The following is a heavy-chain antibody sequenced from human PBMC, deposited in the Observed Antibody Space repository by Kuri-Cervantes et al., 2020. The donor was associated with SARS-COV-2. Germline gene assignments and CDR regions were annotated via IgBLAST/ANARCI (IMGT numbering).Heavy chain of an antibody. D-gene: IGHD3-16*01. V-gene: IGHV4-30-2*01. J-gene: IGHJ2*01. CDR3: ARRTVGHFDL. Sequence: LRLSCTVSGGSISSGGYYWSWIRQPPGKGLEWIGYIYHSGSTYYNPSLKSRVTISVDTSKNQFSLKLSSVTAAATAVYYCARRTVGHFDLWGRGTLVTVSS. CDR2: IYHSGST. CDR1: GGSISSGGYY.